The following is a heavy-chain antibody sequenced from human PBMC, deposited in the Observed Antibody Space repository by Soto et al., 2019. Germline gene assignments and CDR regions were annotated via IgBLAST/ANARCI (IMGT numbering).Heavy chain of an antibody. CDR2: IYYSGST. D-gene: IGHD3-10*01. Sequence: SETLSLTCTVSGCSISSYFWSWIRQPPGKGLEWIGYIYYSGSTTYNPSLKSRVTISVDTSKNQYSLKLSSVTAADTAVYYCARDYDSGTYHNWFDPWGQGTLVTVSS. V-gene: IGHV4-59*01. CDR1: GCSISSYF. J-gene: IGHJ5*02. CDR3: ARDYDSGTYHNWFDP.